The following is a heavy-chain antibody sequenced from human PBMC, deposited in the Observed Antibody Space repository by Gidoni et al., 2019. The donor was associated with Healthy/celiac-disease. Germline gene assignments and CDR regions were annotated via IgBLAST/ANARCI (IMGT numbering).Heavy chain of an antibody. Sequence: EVQLVESGGGLVKPGGSLRLSCAVSGFTFSSSSMNWVRQAPGKGLVWVSSISSSSSYIYYVDSVKGRFTSSRDNAKNSLYLQMNSLRAEDTAVYYCARAGDSEDWFDPWGQGTLVTVSS. CDR2: ISSSSSYI. V-gene: IGHV3-21*01. D-gene: IGHD3-22*01. CDR1: GFTFSSSS. J-gene: IGHJ5*02. CDR3: ARAGDSEDWFDP.